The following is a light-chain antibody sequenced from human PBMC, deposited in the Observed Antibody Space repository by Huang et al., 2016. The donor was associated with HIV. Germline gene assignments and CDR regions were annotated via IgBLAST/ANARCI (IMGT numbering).Light chain of an antibody. CDR3: QEVNTDSYT. J-gene: IGKJ2*01. CDR2: AAS. CDR1: QGISKF. V-gene: IGKV1-9*01. Sequence: IQLTQSPSSLSASVGDRVTMTCRASQGISKFLAWYQQKPGKAPKLLIYAASTLQSGVTSRFSGSGSGTEFTLIVSSLQPEDSATYYCQEVNTDSYTFGPGTKLEIK.